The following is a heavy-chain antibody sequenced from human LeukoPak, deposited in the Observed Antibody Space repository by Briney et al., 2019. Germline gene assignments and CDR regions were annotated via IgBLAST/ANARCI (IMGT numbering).Heavy chain of an antibody. J-gene: IGHJ4*02. CDR2: IIPIFGTA. D-gene: IGHD3-22*01. CDR1: GGTFSSYA. CDR3: ARGVPRYYYDSSGYYYFDY. V-gene: IGHV1-69*05. Sequence: SVKVSCKASGGTFSSYAISWVRQAPGQGLEWMGGIIPIFGTANYAQKLQGRVTMTTDTSTSTAYMELRTLRSDDTAVYYCARGVPRYYYDSSGYYYFDYWGQGTLVTVSS.